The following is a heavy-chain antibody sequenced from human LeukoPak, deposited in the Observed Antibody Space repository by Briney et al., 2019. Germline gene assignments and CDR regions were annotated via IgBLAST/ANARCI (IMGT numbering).Heavy chain of an antibody. V-gene: IGHV3-23*01. D-gene: IGHD2-2*01. Sequence: GGSLRLSCAASGFTFSSYAMRWVRQAPGKGLEWVSVISGSGGSTYYADSVKGRFTISRDNSKNTLYLQMNSLRAEDTAVYYCAKINQGRVPAAMYDYWGQGTLVTVSS. J-gene: IGHJ4*02. CDR2: ISGSGGST. CDR3: AKINQGRVPAAMYDY. CDR1: GFTFSSYA.